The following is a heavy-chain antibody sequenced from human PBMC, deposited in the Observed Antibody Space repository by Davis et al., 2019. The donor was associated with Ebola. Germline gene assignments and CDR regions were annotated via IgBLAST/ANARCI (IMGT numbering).Heavy chain of an antibody. D-gene: IGHD5-24*01. Sequence: ASVKVSCKVSGYTLTELSMHWVRQAPGKGLEWMGGFDPEDGETIYAQKFQGRVTMTEDTSTDTAYMELSSLRSEDTAVYYCATGLSTRDGYNQHDYWGQGTLVTVSS. CDR2: FDPEDGET. CDR1: GYTLTELS. CDR3: ATGLSTRDGYNQHDY. V-gene: IGHV1-24*01. J-gene: IGHJ4*02.